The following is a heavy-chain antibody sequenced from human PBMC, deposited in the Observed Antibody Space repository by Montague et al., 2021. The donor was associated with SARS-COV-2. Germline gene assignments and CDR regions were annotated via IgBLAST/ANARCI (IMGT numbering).Heavy chain of an antibody. CDR1: GGSISSSSYY. Sequence: SETLSLTCTVSGGSISSSSYYWGWIRQPPGKGLEWIGSIYYSGSTYYNPSLKSRVTISVDTSKNQFSLKLSSVTAADTAVYYCAREGTWIQAPGWFDPWGQGSLVTVSS. V-gene: IGHV4-39*02. CDR3: AREGTWIQAPGWFDP. D-gene: IGHD5-18*01. CDR2: IYYSGST. J-gene: IGHJ5*02.